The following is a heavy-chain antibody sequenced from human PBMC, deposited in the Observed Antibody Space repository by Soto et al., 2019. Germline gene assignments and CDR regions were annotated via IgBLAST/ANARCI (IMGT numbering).Heavy chain of an antibody. CDR1: GYTFTSYG. D-gene: IGHD3-22*01. CDR3: AAESYYESNGTKGRID. V-gene: IGHV1-18*01. J-gene: IGHJ4*02. CDR2: ISAYNGNT. Sequence: ASVKVSCKASGYTFTSYGISWVRQAPGQGLEWMGWISAYNGNTNYAKKFQERVTISWDMSTNTAYMELSSLRSEDTAVYYCAAESYYESNGTKGRIDWGQGTLVTVSS.